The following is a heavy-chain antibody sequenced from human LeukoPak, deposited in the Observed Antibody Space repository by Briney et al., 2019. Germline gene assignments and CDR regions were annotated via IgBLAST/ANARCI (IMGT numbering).Heavy chain of an antibody. CDR3: VRGRNNFWSGHHSIFDS. CDR2: INNDGSST. D-gene: IGHD3-3*01. CDR1: GFIFSDHW. V-gene: IGHV3-74*01. J-gene: IGHJ4*02. Sequence: PGGSLRLSCAASGFIFSDHWMHWVRQAPGKGLVWLSRINNDGSSTIYADSVKGRFTFSRDNAENTLFLEMSSLRVEDTAVYYCVRGRNNFWSGHHSIFDSWGQGTLVTVSS.